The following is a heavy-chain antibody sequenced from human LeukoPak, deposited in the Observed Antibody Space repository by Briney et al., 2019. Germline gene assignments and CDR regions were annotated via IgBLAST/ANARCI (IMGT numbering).Heavy chain of an antibody. D-gene: IGHD4-23*01. CDR3: TRHPGGNAAHRFDY. CDR2: IYYSGST. J-gene: IGHJ4*02. CDR1: GGSISSSSYY. V-gene: IGHV4-39*01. Sequence: SETLSLTCTVSGGSISSSSYYWGWIRQPPGKGLEWIGSIYYSGSTYYNPSLKSRVTISVGTSKNQFSLNLNSVTAADTAVYYYTRHPGGNAAHRFDYWGQGFLVTVSS.